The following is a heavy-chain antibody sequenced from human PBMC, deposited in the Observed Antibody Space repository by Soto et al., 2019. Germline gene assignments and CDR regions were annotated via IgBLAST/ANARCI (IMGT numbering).Heavy chain of an antibody. J-gene: IGHJ4*02. CDR1: GFNFSSYA. CDR2: ISYDGRKK. V-gene: IGHV3-30*04. D-gene: IGHD6-13*01. CDR3: AREGQPAAGTTPHD. Sequence: VGSLRLSCAASGFNFSSYAMHWVRQAPGKGLEWVAVISYDGRKKYYADSVKGRFTISRDNSKNTLYLEMNSLSADDTAVYYCAREGQPAAGTTPHDWGQGTLVTVSS.